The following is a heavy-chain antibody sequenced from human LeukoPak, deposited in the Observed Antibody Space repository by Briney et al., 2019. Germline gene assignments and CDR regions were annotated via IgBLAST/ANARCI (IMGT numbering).Heavy chain of an antibody. V-gene: IGHV3-9*01. Sequence: PGGSLRLSRAASGFTFDDYAMHWVRQTPGKGLEWVSGISWNSGHIGYADSVKGRFTISRDNAKNSLYLQMNSLRADDTALYYCAKEGDDSSGRLDYWGQGTLVTVS. J-gene: IGHJ4*02. CDR2: ISWNSGHI. CDR3: AKEGDDSSGRLDY. D-gene: IGHD3-22*01. CDR1: GFTFDDYA.